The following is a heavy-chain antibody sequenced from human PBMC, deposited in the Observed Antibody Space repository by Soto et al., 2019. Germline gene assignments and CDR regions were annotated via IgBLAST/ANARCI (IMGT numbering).Heavy chain of an antibody. J-gene: IGHJ4*02. Sequence: EVQLVESGGDLVKPGGSLRLSCAASGFTFSSYSMNWVRQAPGKGLEWVSSISSSSSYIYYADSVKGRFTISRDNAKNSLYLQMNSLRAEDTAVYYCARGGSYSTTTCDYWGQGTLVTVSS. D-gene: IGHD1-26*01. CDR1: GFTFSSYS. CDR2: ISSSSSYI. V-gene: IGHV3-21*01. CDR3: ARGGSYSTTTCDY.